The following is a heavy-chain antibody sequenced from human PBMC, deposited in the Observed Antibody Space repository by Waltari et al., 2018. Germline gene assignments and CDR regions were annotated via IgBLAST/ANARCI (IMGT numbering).Heavy chain of an antibody. D-gene: IGHD3-3*01. Sequence: QLQLQESGPGLVKPSETLSLTCTVSGGSISSSSYYWGWIRQPPGKGLEWIGSNYYSGVTYYNPSLKSRVTISVDTSKNQFSLKLSSVTAADTAVYYCARHYLTIFFSQGWFDPWGQGTLVTVSS. CDR3: ARHYLTIFFSQGWFDP. J-gene: IGHJ5*02. CDR2: NYYSGVT. V-gene: IGHV4-39*01. CDR1: GGSISSSSYY.